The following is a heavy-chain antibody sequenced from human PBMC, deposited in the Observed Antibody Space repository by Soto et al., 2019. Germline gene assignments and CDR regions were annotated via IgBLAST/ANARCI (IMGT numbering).Heavy chain of an antibody. J-gene: IGHJ4*02. CDR1: GGSINSYY. CDR2: IYYRGTT. V-gene: IGHV4-59*01. CDR3: ARLDTVASYFDC. Sequence: PSETLSLTCAVSGGSINSYYWSWIRQHPGTGLEWLASIYYRGTTNHNPSLKSRVTISVDMSNNQFSLKLSSVTAADTAVYFCARLDTVASYFDCWDKVARIAFSS. D-gene: IGHD1-1*01.